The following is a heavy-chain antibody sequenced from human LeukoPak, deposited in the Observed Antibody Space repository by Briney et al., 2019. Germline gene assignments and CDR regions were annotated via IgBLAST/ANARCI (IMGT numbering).Heavy chain of an antibody. J-gene: IGHJ4*02. V-gene: IGHV3-23*01. CDR1: GFTFSSYA. D-gene: IGHD3-3*01. CDR3: AKGRKHFGVVHTPPTGY. CDR2: ISGSGGST. Sequence: GSLRLSCAASGFTFSSYAMSWVRQAPGKGLEWVSAISGSGGSTYYADSVKGRFTISRDNSKNTLYLQMNSLRAEDTAVYYCAKGRKHFGVVHTPPTGYWGQGTLVTVSS.